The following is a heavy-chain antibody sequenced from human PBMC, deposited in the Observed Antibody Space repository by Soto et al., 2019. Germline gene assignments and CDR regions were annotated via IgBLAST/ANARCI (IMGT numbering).Heavy chain of an antibody. CDR3: ARGGRSYDILTGSRGLDY. CDR2: INHSGST. Sequence: TLSLTCAVYGGSFSGYYWSWIRQPPGKGLEWIGEINHSGSTNYNPSLKSRVTISVDTSKNQFSLKLSSVTAADTAVYYCARGGRSYDILTGSRGLDYWGQGTLVTVSS. D-gene: IGHD3-9*01. J-gene: IGHJ4*02. CDR1: GGSFSGYY. V-gene: IGHV4-34*01.